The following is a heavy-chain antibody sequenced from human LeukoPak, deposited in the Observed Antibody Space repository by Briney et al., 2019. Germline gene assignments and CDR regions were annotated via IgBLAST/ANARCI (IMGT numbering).Heavy chain of an antibody. CDR1: GFTVSTNY. CDR3: ARDSSGWYYFDY. Sequence: GGSRRLSCAASGFTVSTNYMSWVRQAPAKGLEWVSVIYSGGNTYYADSVKGRFTISRDNSKNTLYLQMNSLRAEDTAVYYCARDSSGWYYFDYWGQGTLVTVSS. V-gene: IGHV3-53*01. D-gene: IGHD6-19*01. CDR2: IYSGGNT. J-gene: IGHJ4*02.